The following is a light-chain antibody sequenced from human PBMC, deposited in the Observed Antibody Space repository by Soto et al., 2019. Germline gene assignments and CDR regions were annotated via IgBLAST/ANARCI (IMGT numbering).Light chain of an antibody. CDR2: NNN. J-gene: IGLJ3*02. CDR3: SVWDDSLNGWV. V-gene: IGLV1-44*01. Sequence: QSVLTQPPSASGTPGQRVTISCSGSNSNIGSHTVNWYQHLPGTAPKLLMHNNNQRPSGVPDRFSGSRSGTSASLAITGLQSEDEADYYCSVWDDSLNGWVFGGGTQLTVL. CDR1: NSNIGSHT.